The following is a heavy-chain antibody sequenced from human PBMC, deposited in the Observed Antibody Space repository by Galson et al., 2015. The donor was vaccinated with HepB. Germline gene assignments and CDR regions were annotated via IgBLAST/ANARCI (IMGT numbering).Heavy chain of an antibody. Sequence: PALVKPTQTLTLTCTFSGFSLSTSGMCVSWIRQPPGKALEWLARIDWDDDKYYSTSLKTRLTISKDTSKNQVVLTMTNMDPVDTATYYCARQNYGDYGGYYYGMDVWGQGTTVTVSS. CDR2: IDWDDDK. CDR3: ARQNYGDYGGYYYGMDV. CDR1: GFSLSTSGMC. D-gene: IGHD4-17*01. J-gene: IGHJ6*02. V-gene: IGHV2-70*11.